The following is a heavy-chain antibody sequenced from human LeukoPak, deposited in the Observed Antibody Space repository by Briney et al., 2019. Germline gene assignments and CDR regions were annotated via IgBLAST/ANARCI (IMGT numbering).Heavy chain of an antibody. J-gene: IGHJ3*01. Sequence: SETLSLTCTVSGGSINNYYCHWTRQPAGKGLEWIGRIHTSGTANYNPSLNSRVTMSVDTSKSHFSLKLTSVTAADTALYYCARSRPLHASGSFYNVDGLDVWGLGTMVTVSS. CDR3: ARSRPLHASGSFYNVDGLDV. CDR1: GGSINNYY. CDR2: IHTSGTA. V-gene: IGHV4-4*07. D-gene: IGHD3-10*01.